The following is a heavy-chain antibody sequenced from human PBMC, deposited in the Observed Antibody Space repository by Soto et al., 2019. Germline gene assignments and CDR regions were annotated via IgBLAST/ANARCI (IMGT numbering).Heavy chain of an antibody. D-gene: IGHD3-10*01. CDR2: INHSGST. CDR1: GGSFSGYY. V-gene: IGHV4-34*01. Sequence: PSETLSLTCAVYGGSFSGYYWSWIRQPPGKGPEWIGEINHSGSTNYNPSLKSRVTISVDTSKNQFSLKLSSVTAADTAVYYCARGLRGYGMDVWGQGTTVTVSS. J-gene: IGHJ6*02. CDR3: ARGLRGYGMDV.